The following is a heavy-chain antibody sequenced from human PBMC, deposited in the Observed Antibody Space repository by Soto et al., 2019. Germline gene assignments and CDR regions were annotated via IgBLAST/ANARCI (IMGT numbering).Heavy chain of an antibody. Sequence: QVQLVQSGAEVKKPGASVKVSCKASGYTFTSYGISWVRQAPGQGLEWMGWISAYNGNTNYAQKLQGRVTMTTDTSTRTAYMALRSLRYDDTAVYYCARDRGSYALDYWGQGTLVTVSS. CDR2: ISAYNGNT. CDR3: ARDRGSYALDY. J-gene: IGHJ4*02. CDR1: GYTFTSYG. V-gene: IGHV1-18*01. D-gene: IGHD1-26*01.